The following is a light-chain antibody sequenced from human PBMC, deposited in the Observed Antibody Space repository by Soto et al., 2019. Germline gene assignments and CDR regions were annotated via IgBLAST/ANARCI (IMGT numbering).Light chain of an antibody. Sequence: QSALTQPASVSGSPGQSITISCTGTTRDIGSYNQVSWYQQHPGKAPKLIIYEVTKRPSGVSNRFSGSKSANTASLTISGLQAEDEADYHCCSYAGTSTYVFGTGTKLTVL. CDR2: EVT. J-gene: IGLJ1*01. CDR3: CSYAGTSTYV. V-gene: IGLV2-23*02. CDR1: TRDIGSYNQ.